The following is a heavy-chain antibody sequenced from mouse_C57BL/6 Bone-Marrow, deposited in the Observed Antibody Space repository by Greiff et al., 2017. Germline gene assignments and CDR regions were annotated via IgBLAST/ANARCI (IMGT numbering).Heavy chain of an antibody. D-gene: IGHD1-1*01. J-gene: IGHJ4*01. CDR1: GFTFSSYA. Sequence: EVMLVESGGGLVKPGGSLKLSCAASGFTFSSYAMSWVRQTPEKRLEWVATISDGGSYTYYPDNVKGRFTISRDNAKNNLYLQMSHLKSEDTAMYYCARDSRTVVDYAMDYWGQGTSVTVSS. CDR2: ISDGGSYT. CDR3: ARDSRTVVDYAMDY. V-gene: IGHV5-4*01.